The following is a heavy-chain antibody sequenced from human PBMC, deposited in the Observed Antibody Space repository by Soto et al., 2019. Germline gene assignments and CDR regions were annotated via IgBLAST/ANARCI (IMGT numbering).Heavy chain of an antibody. CDR3: AKAGSGYQYFDY. CDR2: ISGSGGST. V-gene: IGHV3-23*01. J-gene: IGHJ4*02. D-gene: IGHD3-22*01. CDR1: GFTFSSYA. Sequence: EVQLLESGGGLVQPGGSLRLSCAASGFTFSSYAMSWVRQAPGKGLEWVSAISGSGGSTYYADSVKGRFTISRDNSKNALYLQMNSLRAEDTAVYYCAKAGSGYQYFDYWGQGTLVTVSS.